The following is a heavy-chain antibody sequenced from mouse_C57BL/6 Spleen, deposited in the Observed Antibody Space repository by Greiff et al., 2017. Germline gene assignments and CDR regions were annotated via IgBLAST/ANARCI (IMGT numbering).Heavy chain of an antibody. D-gene: IGHD1-1*01. V-gene: IGHV1-7*01. CDR1: GYTFTSYW. CDR3: ASEYYGSSSYYFEC. J-gene: IGHJ2*01. Sequence: VQLLQSGADLAKPGASVKLSCKASGYTFTSYWMHWVKQRPGQGLEWIGYINPSSGYTKYNQKVKDKGTLTTDKSTSTAYMQLSRLTYEDSAVYYCASEYYGSSSYYFECWGQGTTLTVSS. CDR2: INPSSGYT.